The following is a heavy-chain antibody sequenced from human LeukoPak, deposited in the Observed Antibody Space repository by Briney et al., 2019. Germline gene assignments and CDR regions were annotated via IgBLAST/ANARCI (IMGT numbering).Heavy chain of an antibody. V-gene: IGHV3-74*01. CDR1: GFTFSSSW. D-gene: IGHD2-21*02. Sequence: GGSLRLSCAATGFTFSSSWMHWVRQAPGKGLVWVSRIDSDGHPTTYADSLKGRFTISRDNAKNTLYLQMNGLSAEDTAVYYCATAPQVTAILDWGQGTLVTVSS. CDR3: ATAPQVTAILD. CDR2: IDSDGHPT. J-gene: IGHJ4*02.